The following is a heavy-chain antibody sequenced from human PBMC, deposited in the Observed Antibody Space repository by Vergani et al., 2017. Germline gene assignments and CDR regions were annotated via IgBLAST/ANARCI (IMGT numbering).Heavy chain of an antibody. Sequence: EVQLLESGGGLVQPGGSLRLSCAASGFTFDDYGMSWVRQAPGKGLEWVSGINWNGGSTGYADSVKGRFTISRDNSKNTLYLQMNSLRAEDTAVYYCATHERRDGWDVWGQGTTVTVSS. D-gene: IGHD5-24*01. V-gene: IGHV3-20*04. CDR3: ATHERRDGWDV. J-gene: IGHJ6*02. CDR1: GFTFDDYG. CDR2: INWNGGST.